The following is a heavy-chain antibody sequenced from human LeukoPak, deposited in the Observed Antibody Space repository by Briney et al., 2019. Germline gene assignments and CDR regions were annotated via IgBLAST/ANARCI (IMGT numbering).Heavy chain of an antibody. CDR2: TSHDGDKE. Sequence: PGGSLRLSCAVSGFTFSDYAMHWVRQAPGKGLEWVAVTSHDGDKEYYADSVKGRFTISRDNSKNTLYLQMNSLRAEDTAVYYCARGHGDYYYYYMDVWGKGTTVTVSS. CDR3: ARGHGDYYYYYMDV. CDR1: GFTFSDYA. D-gene: IGHD4-17*01. J-gene: IGHJ6*03. V-gene: IGHV3-30*14.